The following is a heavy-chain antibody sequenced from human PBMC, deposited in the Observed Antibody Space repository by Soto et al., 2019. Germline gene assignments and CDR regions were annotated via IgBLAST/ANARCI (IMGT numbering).Heavy chain of an antibody. D-gene: IGHD2-8*01. CDR2: INHSGRV. Sequence: SETLSLTCAFSGGSFSGHSWTCIRHAPGKGLEWIGDINHSGRVNYSPSLKSRVTISLDTSKNQFSLTLSAATAADTAMYYCSTRAHDTNRNYRFEPWGQGTLVTVSS. CDR3: STRAHDTNRNYRFEP. V-gene: IGHV4-34*01. J-gene: IGHJ5*01. CDR1: GGSFSGHS.